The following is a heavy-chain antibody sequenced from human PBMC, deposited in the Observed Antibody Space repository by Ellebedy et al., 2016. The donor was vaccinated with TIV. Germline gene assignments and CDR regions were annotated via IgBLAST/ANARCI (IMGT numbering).Heavy chain of an antibody. V-gene: IGHV1-2*02. CDR1: GYTFTSYG. Sequence: ASVKVSXXASGYTFTSYGISWVRQAPGQGLEWMGWINPNSGGTNYAQKFQGRVTMTRDTSISTAYMELRRLRSDDTAVYYCARVGPVRYLYYYYMDVWGKGTTVTVSS. D-gene: IGHD2-2*02. CDR3: ARVGPVRYLYYYYMDV. J-gene: IGHJ6*03. CDR2: INPNSGGT.